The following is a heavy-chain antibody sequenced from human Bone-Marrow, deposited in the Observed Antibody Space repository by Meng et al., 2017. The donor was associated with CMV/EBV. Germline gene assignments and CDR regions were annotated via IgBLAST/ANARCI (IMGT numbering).Heavy chain of an antibody. CDR3: ARDSGDWTNGVCYTGEFDY. J-gene: IGHJ4*02. CDR2: INWNGGST. Sequence: GGSRRLSCAASGFTFDDYGMSWVRPAPGKGLEWVSDINWNGGSTGYADSVKGRFTISRDNAKNSLYLQMNSLRAEDTALYYCARDSGDWTNGVCYTGEFDYWGQGTLVTVSS. D-gene: IGHD2-8*01. V-gene: IGHV3-20*04. CDR1: GFTFDDYG.